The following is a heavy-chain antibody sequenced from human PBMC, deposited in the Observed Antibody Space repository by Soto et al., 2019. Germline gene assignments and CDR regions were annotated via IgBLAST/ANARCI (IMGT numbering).Heavy chain of an antibody. J-gene: IGHJ5*02. CDR1: GFNFVEHY. D-gene: IGHD1-7*01. CDR2: TRNIHYSSAP. V-gene: IGHV3-72*01. CDR3: ARGRAGTTSPSLAS. Sequence: GGSMRLSCEASGFNFVEHYMDWVRQAPGKGLEWVGRTRNIHYSSAPEYAASVKGRFTISRDYSKNSLFLEMNSLKTEDTAVFYCARGRAGTTSPSLASWGQGTLVPVSP.